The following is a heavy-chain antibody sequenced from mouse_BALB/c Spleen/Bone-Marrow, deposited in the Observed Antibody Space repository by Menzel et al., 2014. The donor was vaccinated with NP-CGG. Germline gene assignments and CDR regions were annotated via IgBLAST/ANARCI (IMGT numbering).Heavy chain of an antibody. CDR2: ILPGSGST. J-gene: IGHJ1*01. CDR1: GYTFSRYW. CDR3: ARWGYGSSYVGYFDV. D-gene: IGHD1-1*01. V-gene: IGHV1-9*01. Sequence: QVQLKESGAKLMKPGASVKISCKATGYTFSRYWIEWVKQRPGHGLEWIGEILPGSGSTNYNEKFKGKATFTADTSSNTAYMQLSSLTSEDSAVYYCARWGYGSSYVGYFDVWGAGTTVTVSS.